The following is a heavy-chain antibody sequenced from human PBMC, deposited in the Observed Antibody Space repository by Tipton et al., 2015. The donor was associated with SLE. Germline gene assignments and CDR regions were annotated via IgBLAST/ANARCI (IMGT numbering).Heavy chain of an antibody. V-gene: IGHV4-59*12. CDR3: ARGGYLYSGGFDY. CDR2: IYYSGST. D-gene: IGHD1-26*01. Sequence: LRLSCTVSGGSISSYYWSWIRQPPGKGLEWIGYIYYSGSTNYGPSLKSRVTISVDTSKNQFSLKLSSVTAADTAVYYCARGGYLYSGGFDYWGQGTLVTVSS. CDR1: GGSISSYY. J-gene: IGHJ4*02.